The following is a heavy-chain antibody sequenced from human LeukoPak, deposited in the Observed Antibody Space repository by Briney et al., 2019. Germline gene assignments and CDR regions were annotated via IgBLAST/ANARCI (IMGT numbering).Heavy chain of an antibody. J-gene: IGHJ4*02. CDR3: ARSIDY. Sequence: PGGSLRLSCAASGFTFSSYWMHWVRQAPGKGLVWVSRIRSDGGSTSYADSVKGRFTISRDNAKNTVYLQMNSLRAEDTAVYYCARSIDYWGQGTQVTVSS. CDR1: GFTFSSYW. CDR2: IRSDGGST. V-gene: IGHV3-74*01.